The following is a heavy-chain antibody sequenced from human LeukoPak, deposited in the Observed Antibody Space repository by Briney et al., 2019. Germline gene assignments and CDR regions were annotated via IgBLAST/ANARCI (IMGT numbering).Heavy chain of an antibody. D-gene: IGHD3-22*01. J-gene: IGHJ4*02. CDR2: ISSSSSTI. V-gene: IGHV3-48*03. CDR1: GFTFSSFE. Sequence: GGSLRLSCAASGFTFSSFEMNWVRQAPGKGLEWVSYISSSSSTIYNADSVKGRFTISRDNAKNSLYLQMNSLRAEDTAVYYCARVNRGYYMYYFDYWGQGTLVTVSS. CDR3: ARVNRGYYMYYFDY.